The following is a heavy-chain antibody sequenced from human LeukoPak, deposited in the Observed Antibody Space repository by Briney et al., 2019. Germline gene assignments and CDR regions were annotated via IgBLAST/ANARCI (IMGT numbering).Heavy chain of an antibody. J-gene: IGHJ4*02. CDR1: GFTFSSYA. V-gene: IGHV3-30-3*01. CDR2: ISYDGSNK. Sequence: GGSLRLSCAASGFTFSSYAMHWVRQAPGKGLEWVAVISYDGSNKYYADSVKGRFSISRGNSKNTLYLQMNSLRAEDTAVYYCARGNCGGDCSHSRAYDYWGQGTLVTVSS. CDR3: ARGNCGGDCSHSRAYDY. D-gene: IGHD2-21*02.